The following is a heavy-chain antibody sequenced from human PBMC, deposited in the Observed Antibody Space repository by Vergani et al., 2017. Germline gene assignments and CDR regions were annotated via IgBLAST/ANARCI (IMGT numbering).Heavy chain of an antibody. CDR1: GSTFSSYA. D-gene: IGHD3-22*01. J-gene: IGHJ4*02. V-gene: IGHV3-7*01. Sequence: EVQLVESGGGLVQPGGSLRLSCAASGSTFSSYAMNWVRQAPGKGLEWVANLKQDGTEKHSVDSVKGRFTIFRDNTQNSLYLQMNSLRAEDTAVYYCARLGGFCDSSSCYSNVDYWGQGTLVTVSS. CDR2: LKQDGTEK. CDR3: ARLGGFCDSSSCYSNVDY.